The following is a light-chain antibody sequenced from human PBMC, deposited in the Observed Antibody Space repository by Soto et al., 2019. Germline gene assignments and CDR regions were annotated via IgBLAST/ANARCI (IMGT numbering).Light chain of an antibody. CDR3: QQYYSTPLT. J-gene: IGKJ4*01. CDR1: QSVLYNSNNKHY. Sequence: DIVVTHSPDSLAVSRGERATINCKSSQSVLYNSNNKHYLAWYQQKPGQPPKLLIYWASSRESGVPDRFSGSGSGTDFTLTISSLQSEDVAVYYCQQYYSTPLTFGGGTKVEIK. V-gene: IGKV4-1*01. CDR2: WAS.